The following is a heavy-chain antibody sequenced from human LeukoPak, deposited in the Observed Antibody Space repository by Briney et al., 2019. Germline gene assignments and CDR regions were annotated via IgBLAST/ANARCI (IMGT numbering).Heavy chain of an antibody. CDR3: ARGITRVLLLPGY. J-gene: IGHJ4*02. D-gene: IGHD2/OR15-2a*01. Sequence: GGSLRLSCAASGFTFSSYGMHWVRQAPGKGLEWVAVIWYDGSNKYYADSVKGRFTISRDNSKNTLYLRMNSLRAEDTAVYYCARGITRVLLLPGYWGQGTLVTISS. V-gene: IGHV3-33*01. CDR1: GFTFSSYG. CDR2: IWYDGSNK.